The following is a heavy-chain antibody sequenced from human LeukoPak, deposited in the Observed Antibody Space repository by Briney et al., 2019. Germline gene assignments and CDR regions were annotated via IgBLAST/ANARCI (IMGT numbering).Heavy chain of an antibody. D-gene: IGHD2-2*01. J-gene: IGHJ6*04. CDR1: GGPFSGYY. Sequence: SETLSLTCAVYGGPFSGYYWSWIRQPPGKGLELIGEINHSGSTNYNPSLKSRVTISVDTSKNQFSLKLSSVTAADTAVYDCARCKGNVVPAASLDGWGEGTTVTVSS. CDR2: INHSGST. CDR3: ARCKGNVVPAASLDG. V-gene: IGHV4-34*01.